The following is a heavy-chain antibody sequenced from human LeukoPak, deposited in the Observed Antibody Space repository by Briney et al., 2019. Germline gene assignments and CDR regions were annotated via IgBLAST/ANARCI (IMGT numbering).Heavy chain of an antibody. CDR1: CYSISSGSY. CDR2: IYHSGDT. CDR3: SRQGSRSWYGDFDY. V-gene: IGHV4-38-2*01. J-gene: IGHJ4*02. D-gene: IGHD6-13*01. Sequence: SETLSLTCAVSCYSISSGSYWGWVRQPPGKGLEWIGSIYHSGDTYYNPSLRSRLTISVDKFKNQFSLKLTSMTAADTAVYYCSRQGSRSWYGDFDYWGQGTLVTVSS.